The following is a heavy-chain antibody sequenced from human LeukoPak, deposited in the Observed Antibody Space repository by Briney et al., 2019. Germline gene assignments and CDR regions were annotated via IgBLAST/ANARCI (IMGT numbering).Heavy chain of an antibody. D-gene: IGHD2/OR15-2a*01. CDR1: GFTFSSYW. CDR3: ARSAFPADY. CDR2: IKHDAREK. V-gene: IGHV3-7*01. Sequence: GGSLRLSCTGSGFTFSSYWMTWVRQAPGKGLEWVANIKHDAREKYYVDSVMGRFTISRDNAKNPVFLQMNSLRAEDTALYYCARSAFPADYWGQGILVTVSS. J-gene: IGHJ4*02.